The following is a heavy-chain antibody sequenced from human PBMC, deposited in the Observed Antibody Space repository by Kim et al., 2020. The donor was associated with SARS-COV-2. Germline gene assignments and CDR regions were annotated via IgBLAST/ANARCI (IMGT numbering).Heavy chain of an antibody. CDR1: GFTFDDYT. CDR3: AKDSWAGLHYYYGMDV. V-gene: IGHV3-43*01. J-gene: IGHJ6*02. D-gene: IGHD3-10*01. CDR2: ISWDGGST. Sequence: GGSLRLSCAASGFTFDDYTMHWVRQAPGKGLEWVSLISWDGGSTSYADSVKGRFTISRDNSKNSLYLQMNGLRTEDTALYYCAKDSWAGLHYYYGMDVWGQGTTVTVSS.